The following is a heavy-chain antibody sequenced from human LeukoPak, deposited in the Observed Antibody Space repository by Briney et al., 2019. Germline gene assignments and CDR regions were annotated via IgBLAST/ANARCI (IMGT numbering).Heavy chain of an antibody. CDR3: ARDGLYCTNGVCSSDI. D-gene: IGHD2-8*01. V-gene: IGHV1-69*13. Sequence: ASVKVSCKASGGTFSSYAISWVRQAPGQGLEWMGGIIPIFGTANYAQKFQGRVTITADESTSTAYMELSSLRSEDTAVYYCARDGLYCTNGVCSSDIWGQGTLVTVSS. CDR2: IIPIFGTA. J-gene: IGHJ3*02. CDR1: GGTFSSYA.